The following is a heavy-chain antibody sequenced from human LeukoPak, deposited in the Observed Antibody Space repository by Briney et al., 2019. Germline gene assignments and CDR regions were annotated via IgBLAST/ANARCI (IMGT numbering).Heavy chain of an antibody. D-gene: IGHD3-3*01. Sequence: ASVKVSCKASGYTFTSYDINWVRQATGQGLEWMGWMNPNSGNTGYAQKFQGRVTMTRNTTISTAYMELSSLRSEDTAVYYCARGPINYYDFWSGYFYYYYCMDVWGKGTTVTVSS. J-gene: IGHJ6*03. V-gene: IGHV1-8*01. CDR3: ARGPINYYDFWSGYFYYYYCMDV. CDR1: GYTFTSYD. CDR2: MNPNSGNT.